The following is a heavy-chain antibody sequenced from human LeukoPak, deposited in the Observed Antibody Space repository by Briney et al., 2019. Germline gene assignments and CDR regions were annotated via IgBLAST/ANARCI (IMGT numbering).Heavy chain of an antibody. D-gene: IGHD3-16*02. CDR2: IYTSGST. CDR3: ARARKKIMITFGGVILDAFDI. V-gene: IGHV4-61*02. CDR1: GGTISSGSYY. J-gene: IGHJ3*02. Sequence: PSQTLSLTCTVSGGTISSGSYYWRWIRQPAGKGLEWIGRIYTSGSTNYNPSLKSRVTISVDTSKYQFSLKLSSVTAADTAVYYGARARKKIMITFGGVILDAFDIWGQGTMVTVSS.